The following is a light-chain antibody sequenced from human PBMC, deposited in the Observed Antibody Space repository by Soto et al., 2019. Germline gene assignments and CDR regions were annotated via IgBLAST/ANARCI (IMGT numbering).Light chain of an antibody. J-gene: IGLJ3*02. CDR1: SSNIGAGYD. CDR3: QSYDTTLSSWV. Sequence: QSALTQAPSVSGAPGQRVTISCTGSSSNIGAGYDVQWYQHLPGTAPKLLIHGNTNRPSGVPDRFSGSKSGTSASLAITALQAEDEGDYYCQSYDTTLSSWVFGGGNKVTVL. V-gene: IGLV1-40*01. CDR2: GNT.